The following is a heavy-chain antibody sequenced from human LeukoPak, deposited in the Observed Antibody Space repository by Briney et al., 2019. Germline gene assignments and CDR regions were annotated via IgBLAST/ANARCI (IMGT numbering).Heavy chain of an antibody. CDR3: ARSKARRYFDWFNLYYYYYMDV. J-gene: IGHJ6*03. Sequence: GESLKISCKGSGYSFTSYWIGWVRQMPGKGLEWMGIIYPGDPDTRYSPSFQGQVTISADKSISTAYLQWSSLKASDTAMYYCARSKARRYFDWFNLYYYYYMDVWGKGTTVTISS. D-gene: IGHD3-9*01. CDR2: IYPGDPDT. V-gene: IGHV5-51*01. CDR1: GYSFTSYW.